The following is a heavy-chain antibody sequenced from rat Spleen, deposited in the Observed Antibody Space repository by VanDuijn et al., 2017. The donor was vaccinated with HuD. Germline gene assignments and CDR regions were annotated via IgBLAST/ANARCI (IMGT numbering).Heavy chain of an antibody. CDR1: GFTFSDFY. D-gene: IGHD1-6*01. Sequence: EVQLVESGGGLVQPGRSLKLSCAASGFTFSDFYMAWVRQAPTKGLEWVASISYDGGSTYYPDSVQGRFTISRDNAKSSLYMQIDSRRSEDTATYYCTTEDYVYYGSYWYFDYWGPGTMVTVSS. CDR2: ISYDGGST. V-gene: IGHV5-20*01. J-gene: IGHJ1*01. CDR3: TTEDYVYYGSYWYFDY.